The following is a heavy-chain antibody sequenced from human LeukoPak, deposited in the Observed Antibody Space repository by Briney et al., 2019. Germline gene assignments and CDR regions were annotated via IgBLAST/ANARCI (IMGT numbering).Heavy chain of an antibody. V-gene: IGHV3-33*01. J-gene: IGHJ4*02. CDR3: ARGGSSWQIDY. CDR1: GFTFSSYG. Sequence: GGSLRLSCAASGFTFSSYGMHWVRQASGKGLEWVAVIWYDGSNKYYADSVKGRFTISRDNSKNTLYLQMNSLRAEGTAVYYCARGGSSWQIDYWGQGTLVTVSS. D-gene: IGHD6-13*01. CDR2: IWYDGSNK.